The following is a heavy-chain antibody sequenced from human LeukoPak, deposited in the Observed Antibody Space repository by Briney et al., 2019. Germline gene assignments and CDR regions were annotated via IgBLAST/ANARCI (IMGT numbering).Heavy chain of an antibody. V-gene: IGHV1-18*01. CDR2: ISAYNGNT. Sequence: ASVKVSCKASGYTFTSYGISWVRQAPGQGLEWMGWISAYNGNTNYAQKLQGRVTMTTDTSTSTAYMELRSLRSDDTAVYYRARDSSSWSYYYYYYGMEVWGQGTTVTVSS. D-gene: IGHD6-13*01. CDR1: GYTFTSYG. J-gene: IGHJ6*02. CDR3: ARDSSSWSYYYYYYGMEV.